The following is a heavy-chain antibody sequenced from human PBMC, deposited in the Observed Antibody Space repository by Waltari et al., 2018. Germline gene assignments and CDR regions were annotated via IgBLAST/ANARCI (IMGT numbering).Heavy chain of an antibody. CDR2: IRSKAYGGTT. J-gene: IGHJ4*02. Sequence: EVQLVESGGGLVQPGRSLRLSCTASGFTFGDYAMSWVRQAPGKGLEWVGFIRSKAYGGTTEYAASVKGRFTISRDDSKSIAYLQMNSLKTEDTAVYYCTRGKAGFDYWCQGTLVTVSS. CDR3: TRGKAGFDY. CDR1: GFTFGDYA. V-gene: IGHV3-49*04. D-gene: IGHD6-19*01.